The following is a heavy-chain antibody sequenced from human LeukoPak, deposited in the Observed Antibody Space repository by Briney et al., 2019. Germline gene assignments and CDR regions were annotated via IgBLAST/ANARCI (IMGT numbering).Heavy chain of an antibody. CDR2: ISGSGGST. V-gene: IGHV3-23*01. CDR1: GFTFSSYA. D-gene: IGHD3-9*01. Sequence: PGGSLRLSCAASGFTFSSYAMSWVRQAPGKGLEWVSAISGSGGSTYYADSVKGRFTISRDNSKNTLYLQMNSLRAEDTAVYYCARAHKYYDILTGPLARYFDLWGRGTLVTVSS. J-gene: IGHJ2*01. CDR3: ARAHKYYDILTGPLARYFDL.